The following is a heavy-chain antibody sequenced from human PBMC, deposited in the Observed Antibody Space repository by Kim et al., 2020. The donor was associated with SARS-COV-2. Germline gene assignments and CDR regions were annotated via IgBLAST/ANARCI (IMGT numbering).Heavy chain of an antibody. Sequence: LFTISRDNAKNSLYLQMNSLRAEDTAVYYCARGRVDYRITIFGVAYAFDIWGQGTMVTVSS. J-gene: IGHJ3*02. V-gene: IGHV3-11*06. CDR3: ARGRVDYRITIFGVAYAFDI. D-gene: IGHD3-3*01.